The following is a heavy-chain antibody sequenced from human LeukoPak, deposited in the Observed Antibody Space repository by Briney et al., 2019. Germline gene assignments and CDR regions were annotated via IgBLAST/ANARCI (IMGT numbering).Heavy chain of an antibody. D-gene: IGHD3-22*01. V-gene: IGHV3-21*01. J-gene: IGHJ4*02. CDR3: ARRLYYDSSGYYNTAFDY. CDR1: GFTFSSYS. Sequence: GGSLRLSCAASGFTFSSYSMNWVRQAPGKGLEWVSSISTVSSYIYYADSVKGRFTISRDNAKNSLYLQMNSLRAEDTAVYYCARRLYYDSSGYYNTAFDYWGQGTLASVSP. CDR2: ISTVSSYI.